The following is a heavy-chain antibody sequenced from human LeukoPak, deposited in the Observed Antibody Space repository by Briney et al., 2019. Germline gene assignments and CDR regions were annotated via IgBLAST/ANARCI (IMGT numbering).Heavy chain of an antibody. CDR2: INPNSGGT. Sequence: ASVKVSCKASGYTFTGYSMHWVRQAPGQGLEWMGWINPNSGGTNYAQKFQGRVTMTRDTSISTAYMELCRLRSDDTAVYYCARADMGAFDIWGQGTMVTVSS. CDR1: GYTFTGYS. J-gene: IGHJ3*02. V-gene: IGHV1-2*02. CDR3: ARADMGAFDI. D-gene: IGHD2-15*01.